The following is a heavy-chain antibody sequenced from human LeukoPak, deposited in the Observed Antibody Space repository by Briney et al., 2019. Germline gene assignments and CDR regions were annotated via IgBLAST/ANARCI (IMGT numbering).Heavy chain of an antibody. CDR2: INHSGST. CDR1: GGSFSGYY. J-gene: IGHJ4*02. CDR3: ARGLRYYGSGSFSG. Sequence: TSETLSLTCAVYGGSFSGYYWSWIRQPPGKGLEWIGEINHSGSTNYNPSLKSRVTISVDTSKNQFSLKLSSVTAADTAVYYCARGLRYYGSGSFSGWGQGTLVTVSP. V-gene: IGHV4-34*01. D-gene: IGHD3-10*01.